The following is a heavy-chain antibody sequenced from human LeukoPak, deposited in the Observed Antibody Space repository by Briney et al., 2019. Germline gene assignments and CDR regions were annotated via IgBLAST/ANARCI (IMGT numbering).Heavy chain of an antibody. CDR1: GYTFTSYD. J-gene: IGHJ6*02. V-gene: IGHV1-8*01. D-gene: IGHD3-3*01. CDR3: ARSGYYENYYYYGMDV. Sequence: GASVKVSCKASGYTFTSYDINCVRQATGQGLEWMGWMNPNSGNTGYAQKFQGRVTMTRNTSISTAYMELSSLRSEDTAVYYCARSGYYENYYYYGMDVWGQGTTVTVSS. CDR2: MNPNSGNT.